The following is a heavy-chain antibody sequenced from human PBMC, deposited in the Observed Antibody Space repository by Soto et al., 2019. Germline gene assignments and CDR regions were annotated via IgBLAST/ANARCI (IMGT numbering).Heavy chain of an antibody. D-gene: IGHD3-10*01. CDR2: TRNKANSYST. Sequence: PGGSLRLSCAASGFTFSDHSMDWVRQAPGKGLEWVGRTRNKANSYSTEYAASVRGRFTISRDESKNSLYLQMNSLKTEDTAVYYCVSTSHYGSGSWNFDYWGQGTLVTVSS. J-gene: IGHJ4*02. CDR3: VSTSHYGSGSWNFDY. CDR1: GFTFSDHS. V-gene: IGHV3-72*01.